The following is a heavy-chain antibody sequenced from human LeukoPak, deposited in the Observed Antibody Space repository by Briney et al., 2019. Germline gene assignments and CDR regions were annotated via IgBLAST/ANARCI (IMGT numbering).Heavy chain of an antibody. CDR1: GYTFTSYD. V-gene: IGHV1-46*01. CDR2: INPSGGST. Sequence: ASVTVSCKASGYTFTSYDINWVRQATGQGLEWMGIINPSGGSTSYAQKFQGRVTMTRDTSTSTVYMELSSLRSEDTAVYYCAGELGYCSSTSCWGDYWGQGTLVTVSS. D-gene: IGHD2-2*01. J-gene: IGHJ4*02. CDR3: AGELGYCSSTSCWGDY.